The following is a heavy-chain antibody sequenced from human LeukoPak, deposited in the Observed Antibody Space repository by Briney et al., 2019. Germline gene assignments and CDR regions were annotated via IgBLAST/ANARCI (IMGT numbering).Heavy chain of an antibody. CDR1: GFTFSSYY. CDR3: ARISYDSSGYYDY. D-gene: IGHD3-22*01. J-gene: IGHJ4*02. CDR2: IDSDGNVT. V-gene: IGHV3-74*01. Sequence: GGSLRLSCAASGFTFSSYYIHWVRQAPGKGLVWVSRIDSDGNVTTYADSVKGRFTISRDNAKNTLYLQMNSLRAEDTAVYYCARISYDSSGYYDYWGQGTLVTVSS.